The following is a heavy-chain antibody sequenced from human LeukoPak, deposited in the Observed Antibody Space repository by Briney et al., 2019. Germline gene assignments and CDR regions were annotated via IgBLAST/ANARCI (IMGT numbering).Heavy chain of an antibody. CDR2: IKQDGSKK. Sequence: GGSLRLSCVASGFPFSRYWMTWVRQAPGKGLEWVANIKQDGSKKSYVDTMKGRFTISRDNAKNSLFLQMNSLRAEDTAIYYCTTDTWYSAGHWGQGTLVTVSS. V-gene: IGHV3-7*03. J-gene: IGHJ4*02. CDR3: TTDTWYSAGH. D-gene: IGHD2-15*01. CDR1: GFPFSRYW.